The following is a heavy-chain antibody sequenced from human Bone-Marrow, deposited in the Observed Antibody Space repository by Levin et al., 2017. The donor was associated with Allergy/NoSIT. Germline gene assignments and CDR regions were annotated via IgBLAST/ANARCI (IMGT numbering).Heavy chain of an antibody. CDR3: AKLPDSSTWYS. J-gene: IGHJ4*02. Sequence: PGGSLRLSCAASGFTFRSYAMSWVRQAPGKGLEWVSHISGSGDNTYYADSVKCRFTISRDNSKNTVYLQMNSLGAEDTAVYYCAKLPDSSTWYSWGQGTLVTVSS. CDR1: GFTFRSYA. V-gene: IGHV3-23*01. CDR2: ISGSGDNT. D-gene: IGHD6-13*01.